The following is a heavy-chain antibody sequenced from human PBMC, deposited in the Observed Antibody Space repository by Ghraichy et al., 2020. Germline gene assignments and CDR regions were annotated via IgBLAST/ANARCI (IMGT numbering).Heavy chain of an antibody. CDR2: TYYRSKWYY. CDR3: ARGVADSYYYYYMDV. CDR1: GDSVSSNSVT. Sequence: QTLSLPCAISGDSVSSNSVTWNWIRQSPSRGLEWLGRTYYRSKWYYDYAISVKSRMTLNPDTSKNQFSLQLNSVTPEDTAVYYCARGVADSYYYYYMDVWGKGTTVTVSS. D-gene: IGHD2-15*01. V-gene: IGHV6-1*01. J-gene: IGHJ6*03.